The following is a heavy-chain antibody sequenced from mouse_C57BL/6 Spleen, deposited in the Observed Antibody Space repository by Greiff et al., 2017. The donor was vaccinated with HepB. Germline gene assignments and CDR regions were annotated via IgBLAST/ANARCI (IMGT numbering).Heavy chain of an antibody. J-gene: IGHJ2*01. V-gene: IGHV1-55*01. CDR1: GYTFTSYW. CDR2: IYPGSGST. D-gene: IGHD1-1*01. CDR3: ARVYYYGSSLHFDY. Sequence: QVQLKQPGAELVKPGASVKMSCKASGYTFTSYWITWVKQRPGQGLEWIGDIYPGSGSTNYNEKFKSKATLTVDTSSSTAYMQLSSLTSEDSAVYYCARVYYYGSSLHFDYWGQGTTLTVSS.